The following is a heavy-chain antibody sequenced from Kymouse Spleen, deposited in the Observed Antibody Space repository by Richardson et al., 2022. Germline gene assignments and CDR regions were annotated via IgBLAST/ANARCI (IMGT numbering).Heavy chain of an antibody. V-gene: IGHV4-34*01. CDR3: ARGRAVAGTHYFDY. CDR1: GGSFSGYY. J-gene: IGHJ4*02. D-gene: IGHD6-19*01. Sequence: QVQLQQWGAGLLKPSETLSLTCAVYGGSFSGYYWSWIRQPPGKGLEWIGEINHSGSTNYNPSLKSRVTISVDTSKNQFSLKLSSVTAADTAVYYCARGRAVAGTHYFDYWGQGTLVTVSS. CDR2: INHSGST.